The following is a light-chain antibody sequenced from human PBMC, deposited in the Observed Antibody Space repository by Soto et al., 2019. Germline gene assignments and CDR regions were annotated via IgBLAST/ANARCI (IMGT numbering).Light chain of an antibody. J-gene: IGKJ5*01. CDR3: QQYYSYPRT. CDR1: QGISSY. Sequence: IQMTQSPSSFSASTGDRVTITCRASQGISSYLAWYQQKPGKAPKLLIYAASTLQSGVPSRFSGSGSGTDFTLTISCLQSEDFATYYCQQYYSYPRTFGQGTRLEI. V-gene: IGKV1-8*01. CDR2: AAS.